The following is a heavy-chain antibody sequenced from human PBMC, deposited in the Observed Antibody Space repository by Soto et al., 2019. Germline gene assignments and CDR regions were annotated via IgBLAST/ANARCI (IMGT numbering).Heavy chain of an antibody. V-gene: IGHV4-30-4*01. CDR2: IYYSGTT. Sequence: TLSLTSTVSGGSISSGEDYWSCLGQPPGKGLEWIGYIYYSGTTYCNPSLKSRVSISVDTSKNQFSLKVSSVTAADTAVYYCARALIKLSPHYYYGRDVWGQRTTVTVSS. CDR3: ARALIKLSPHYYYGRDV. J-gene: IGHJ6*02. CDR1: GGSISSGEDY. D-gene: IGHD5-18*01.